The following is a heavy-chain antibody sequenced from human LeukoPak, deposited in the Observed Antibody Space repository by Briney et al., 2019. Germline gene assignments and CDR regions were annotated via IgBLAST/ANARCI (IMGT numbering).Heavy chain of an antibody. V-gene: IGHV4-4*07. CDR3: ARHVGRKRWLLDY. CDR1: GDSISGFY. CDR2: IYTSGST. D-gene: IGHD5-24*01. J-gene: IGHJ4*02. Sequence: SETLSLTCTVSGDSISGFYWSWIRQAAGKGLEWIGHIYTSGSTNYNPSLKSRVTMSVDMSKNQFSLKLSSVTAADTAVYYCARHVGRKRWLLDYWGQGTLVTVSS.